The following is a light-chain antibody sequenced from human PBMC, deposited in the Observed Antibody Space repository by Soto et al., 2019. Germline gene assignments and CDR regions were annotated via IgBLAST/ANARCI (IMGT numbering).Light chain of an antibody. Sequence: SISCNSSQSLLHSNGKTYLYWYLQKPGQPPHLLIYEVSNRFSGVPDRFSGSGSGTDFTPNISRVQAQHAGVSACPICPHLASISVGPGTRLEIK. J-gene: IGKJ5*01. V-gene: IGKV2D-29*01. CDR3: PICPHLASIS. CDR2: EVS. CDR1: QSLLHSNGKTY.